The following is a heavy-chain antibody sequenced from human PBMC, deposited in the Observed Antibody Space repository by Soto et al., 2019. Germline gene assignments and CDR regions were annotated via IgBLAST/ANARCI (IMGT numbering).Heavy chain of an antibody. CDR2: ISSSSYI. D-gene: IGHD1-1*01. V-gene: IGHV3-21*01. CDR1: GFTFISYS. Sequence: GGSLRLSCAASGFTFISYSMNWVRQAPGKGLEWVSSISSSSYIYYADSVKGRFTITRDNAKNSLYLQMNSLRAEDTAVYYCARDTPATGSYGMDVWGQGTTVTVSS. CDR3: ARDTPATGSYGMDV. J-gene: IGHJ6*02.